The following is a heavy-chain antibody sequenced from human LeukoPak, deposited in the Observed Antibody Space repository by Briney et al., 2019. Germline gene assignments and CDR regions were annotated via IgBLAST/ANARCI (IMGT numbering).Heavy chain of an antibody. CDR2: ISGSGGST. D-gene: IGHD5/OR15-5a*01. CDR1: GFTFSSYA. V-gene: IGHV3-23*01. Sequence: PGGSLRLSCAASGFTFSSYAMSWVRQAQGKGLEWVSAISGSGGSTYYADSVKGRFTISRDNSKNTLYLQMNSLRAEDTAVYYCAKESCRRALYWARGCPDFDYWGQGTLVTVSS. CDR3: AKESCRRALYWARGCPDFDY. J-gene: IGHJ4*02.